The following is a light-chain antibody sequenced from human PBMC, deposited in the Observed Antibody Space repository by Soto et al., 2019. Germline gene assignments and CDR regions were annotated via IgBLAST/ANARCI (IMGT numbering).Light chain of an antibody. V-gene: IGLV6-57*02. CDR2: EDK. J-gene: IGLJ3*02. Sequence: NFMLTQSDSVSESPGKTVINSCTGSGGSIASNYVQWYQQRPGSVLTCVIYEDKYRPPGGPDRFSASIESSSNSASLKVSGLKTEDEADYYCQSYDGNYSNVVLGAGTELTVL. CDR1: GGSIASNY. CDR3: QSYDGNYSNVV.